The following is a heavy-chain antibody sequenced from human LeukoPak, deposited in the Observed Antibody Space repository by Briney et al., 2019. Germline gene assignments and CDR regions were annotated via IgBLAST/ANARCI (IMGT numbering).Heavy chain of an antibody. D-gene: IGHD2-15*01. Sequence: GGSLRLSCAASGFAFSSYAMNWLRQAPGKGLEWVSFITSSSNAVYYADSMKGRFTVSRDNAENSMYLQMNSLRAEDTAVYYCARDRMGGSFDYWGQGTLVTVSS. CDR2: ITSSSNAV. V-gene: IGHV3-48*01. CDR1: GFAFSSYA. CDR3: ARDRMGGSFDY. J-gene: IGHJ4*02.